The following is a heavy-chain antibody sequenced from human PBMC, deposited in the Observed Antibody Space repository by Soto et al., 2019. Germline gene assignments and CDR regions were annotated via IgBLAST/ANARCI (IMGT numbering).Heavy chain of an antibody. CDR2: INPATGAA. D-gene: IGHD3-3*01. J-gene: IGHJ3*02. Sequence: QLHLVQSGAVVKKPGASVTVSCSASGYPVTAYYMHWVRQAPGRGLEWMGGINPATGAAKYTPTFQGRVPMSRDTSTSTGFMELSGLTSEDTAVFYCARGGGVGVAGSAAFDMWGQGTLVTVSS. CDR1: GYPVTAYY. CDR3: ARGGGVGVAGSAAFDM. V-gene: IGHV1-2*02.